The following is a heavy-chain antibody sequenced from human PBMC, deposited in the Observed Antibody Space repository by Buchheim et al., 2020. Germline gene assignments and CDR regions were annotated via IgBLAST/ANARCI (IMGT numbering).Heavy chain of an antibody. CDR3: ARDQLGIVGALCY. D-gene: IGHD1-26*01. V-gene: IGHV3-7*01. CDR2: IKPDGSEK. CDR1: GFRSSRYW. Sequence: EVQLVESGGGLVQRGGSLRLSCAASGFRSSRYWMSWVRQAPGKGLEWVANIKPDGSEKYYVDSVKGRFTISRDNAKNSLYLQMNSRRAEDTVVYYCARDQLGIVGALCYWGQGTL. J-gene: IGHJ4*02.